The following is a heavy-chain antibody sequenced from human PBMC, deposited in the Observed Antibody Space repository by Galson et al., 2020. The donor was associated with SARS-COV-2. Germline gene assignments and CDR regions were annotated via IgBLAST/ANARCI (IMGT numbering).Heavy chain of an antibody. CDR2: INANTGGT. CDR3: ARLRYYDCLTGCSVDV. V-gene: IGHV1-2*02. CDR1: GYTFTNNY. D-gene: IGHD3-9*01. Sequence: ASVKVSCKASGYTFTNNYMNWVRQAPGQGLEWMGWINANTGGTNYAQQFQGRVTMTSDTSISTAYMELSRLRSDDTAVYYCARLRYYDCLTGCSVDVWGQGTMVTVSS. J-gene: IGHJ6*02.